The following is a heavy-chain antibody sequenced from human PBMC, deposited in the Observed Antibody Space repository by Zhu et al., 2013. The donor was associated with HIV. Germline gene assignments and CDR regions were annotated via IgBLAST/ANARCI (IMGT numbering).Heavy chain of an antibody. J-gene: IGHJ2*01. CDR3: ARDRGYYDSSGRYFDL. CDR1: GYTFTSYY. V-gene: IGHV1-46*01. CDR2: INPSGGST. D-gene: IGHD3-22*01. Sequence: QVQLVQSGAEVKKPGASVKVSCKASGYTFTSYYMHWVRQAPGQGLEWMGIINPSGGSTSYAQKFQGRVTMTRDTSTSTVYMELSSLRSEDTAVYYCARDRGYYDSSGRYFDLWGRGTLVTVSS.